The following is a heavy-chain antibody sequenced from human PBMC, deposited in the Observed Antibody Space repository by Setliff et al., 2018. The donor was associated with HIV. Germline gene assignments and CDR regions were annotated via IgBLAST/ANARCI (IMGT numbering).Heavy chain of an antibody. CDR2: IEPSDSYT. V-gene: IGHV5-10-1*01. CDR1: GYSFTSYW. D-gene: IGHD5-12*01. CDR3: ARVGPGHRDGKIYDTFDI. J-gene: IGHJ3*02. Sequence: GESLKISCKGSGYSFTSYWIGWVRQMPGKGLEWMGRIEPSDSYTDYSQSFHGHVTLSVDRSINTAYLQWSSLKASDTAMYYCARVGPGHRDGKIYDTFDIWAKGHWSPSPQ.